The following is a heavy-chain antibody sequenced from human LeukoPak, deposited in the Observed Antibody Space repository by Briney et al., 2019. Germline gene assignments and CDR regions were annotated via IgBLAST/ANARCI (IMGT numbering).Heavy chain of an antibody. D-gene: IGHD5-18*01. CDR2: IRGSGGST. J-gene: IGHJ4*02. Sequence: GGSMRLSWAPSGFSFSSYAMSWVRHAEGKVLEWVSAIRGSGGSTYYADSVKGRFTITRDNSKHTLYLQMNSLRAEDTAVYYCAKDRRIQLWLGFDYWGQGTLVTVSS. CDR3: AKDRRIQLWLGFDY. CDR1: GFSFSSYA. V-gene: IGHV3-23*01.